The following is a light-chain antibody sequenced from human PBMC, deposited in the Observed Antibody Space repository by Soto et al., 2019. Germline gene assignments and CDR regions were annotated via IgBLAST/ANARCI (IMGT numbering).Light chain of an antibody. CDR3: QSYDRSLSGSF. CDR2: NNN. J-gene: IGLJ1*01. CDR1: SSNIGGYT. Sequence: QSVLTQPPSASGTPRQRVTISCSGSSSNIGGYTVNWYQQLPGTAPKLLIYNNNQRPSGVPDRFSGSKSGTSASLAISGLQSEDEADYYCQSYDRSLSGSFFGTGTKLTVL. V-gene: IGLV1-44*01.